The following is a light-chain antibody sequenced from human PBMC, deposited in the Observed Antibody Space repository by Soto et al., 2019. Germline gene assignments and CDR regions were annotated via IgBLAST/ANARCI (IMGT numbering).Light chain of an antibody. CDR3: QQYNNWPPFT. CDR1: QSVSIN. J-gene: IGKJ2*01. Sequence: EVVMTQSPATLSVSPGERVTLSCRASQSVSINLAWYQQRPGQAPRLLIYGASSRATGIPARFSGSGSGTEFTLTISSLQSEDFAVYYCQQYNNWPPFTFGQGTKQEI. CDR2: GAS. V-gene: IGKV3-15*01.